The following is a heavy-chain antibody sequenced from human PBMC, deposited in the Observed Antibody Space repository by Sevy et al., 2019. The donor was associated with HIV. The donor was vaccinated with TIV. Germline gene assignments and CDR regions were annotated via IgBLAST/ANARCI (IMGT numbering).Heavy chain of an antibody. J-gene: IGHJ4*02. CDR2: IYSGGAT. CDR1: GLTVSSNY. D-gene: IGHD6-13*01. CDR3: ARGGRDSNWFWSFDY. Sequence: GGSLRLSCAVSGLTVSSNYMSWVRQAPGKGLEWVSLIYSGGATYYADSVNGRFTISGDDSKNTLYLQMDSLRAEDTAVYYCARGGRDSNWFWSFDYWGRGTLVTVSS. V-gene: IGHV3-53*01.